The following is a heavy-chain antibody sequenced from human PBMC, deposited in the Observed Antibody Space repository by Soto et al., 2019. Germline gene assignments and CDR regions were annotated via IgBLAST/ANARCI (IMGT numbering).Heavy chain of an antibody. CDR1: GYTFTSYG. J-gene: IGHJ6*02. CDR3: ARDGGGDILTGRGRGMDV. Sequence: QVQLVQSGAEVKKPGASVKVSCKASGYTFTSYGISWVRQAPGQGLEGRGWISAYNGNTNYAQKPQGRVTMTTDTSTSTAYMELRSLRSDDTAVYYCARDGGGDILTGRGRGMDVWGQGTTVTVSS. D-gene: IGHD3-9*01. CDR2: ISAYNGNT. V-gene: IGHV1-18*01.